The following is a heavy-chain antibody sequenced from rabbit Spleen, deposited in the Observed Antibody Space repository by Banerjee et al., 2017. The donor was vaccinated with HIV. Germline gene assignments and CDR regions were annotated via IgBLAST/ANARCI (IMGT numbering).Heavy chain of an antibody. CDR2: IDTSDGDT. J-gene: IGHJ4*01. CDR3: ARDLTSVIGWNFNL. V-gene: IGHV1S40*01. CDR1: GVSFSSNW. Sequence: QSLEESGGDLVKPGASLTLTCIASGVSFSSNWICWVRQAPGKGLEWIACIDTSDGDTDYANWPKGRFTISKASSTTVTLQMTSLTAADTATYFCARDLTSVIGWNFNLWGQGTLVTVS. D-gene: IGHD1-1*01.